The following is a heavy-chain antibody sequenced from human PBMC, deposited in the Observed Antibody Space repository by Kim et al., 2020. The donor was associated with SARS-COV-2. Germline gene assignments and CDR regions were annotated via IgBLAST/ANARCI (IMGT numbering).Heavy chain of an antibody. Sequence: GGSLRLSCAASGFTVSSNYMSWVRQAPGKGLEWVSVIYSGGSTSYADSVKGRFTISRHNSKNTLYLQMNSLRAEDTAVYYCARDHPNRSGGSCYSGWCQGTLVTVSS. V-gene: IGHV3-53*04. CDR1: GFTVSSNY. CDR2: IYSGGST. CDR3: ARDHPNRSGGSCYSG. D-gene: IGHD2-15*01. J-gene: IGHJ4*02.